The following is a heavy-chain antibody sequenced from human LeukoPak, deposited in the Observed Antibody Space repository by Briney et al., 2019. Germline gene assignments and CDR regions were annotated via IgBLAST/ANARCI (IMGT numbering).Heavy chain of an antibody. J-gene: IGHJ4*02. CDR1: GGTFSSYA. V-gene: IGHV1-69*13. Sequence: ASVKVSCKASGGTFSSYAISWVRQAPGQGLEWMGGIIPIFGTANYAQKFQGRVTITADESTSTAYMELSSLRSEDTAVYYCATVGYCSSTSCQQDFDYWGQGTLVTVSS. CDR2: IIPIFGTA. CDR3: ATVGYCSSTSCQQDFDY. D-gene: IGHD2-2*01.